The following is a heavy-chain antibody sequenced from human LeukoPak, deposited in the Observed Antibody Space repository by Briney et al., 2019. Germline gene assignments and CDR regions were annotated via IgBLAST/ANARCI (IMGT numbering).Heavy chain of an antibody. CDR2: IDPTGGDT. Sequence: ASVKVSCKASGYTFSSYYIHWVRLAPGQGLEWMGIIDPTGGDTTYAPKFQDRVTLTRDTPTSTVYLGLSSLRSDDTAVYYCARGYSGYDYGRYMDVWGKGTTVTISS. CDR3: ARGYSGYDYGRYMDV. J-gene: IGHJ6*03. V-gene: IGHV1-46*01. CDR1: GYTFSSYY. D-gene: IGHD5-12*01.